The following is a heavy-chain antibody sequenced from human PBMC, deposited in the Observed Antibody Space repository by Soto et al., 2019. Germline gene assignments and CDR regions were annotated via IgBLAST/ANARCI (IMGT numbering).Heavy chain of an antibody. D-gene: IGHD2-2*01. CDR2: IYYSGST. CDR3: ARDRMGGYCSSTSCYGYYYMDV. CDR1: GGSISSGGYY. V-gene: IGHV4-31*03. J-gene: IGHJ6*03. Sequence: SETLSLTCTVSGGSISSGGYYWSWIRQHPGKGLEWIGYIYYSGSTYYNPTLKCRVTISVDTSKNQFSLKLSSVTAADTAVYYCARDRMGGYCSSTSCYGYYYMDVWGKGTTVTVSS.